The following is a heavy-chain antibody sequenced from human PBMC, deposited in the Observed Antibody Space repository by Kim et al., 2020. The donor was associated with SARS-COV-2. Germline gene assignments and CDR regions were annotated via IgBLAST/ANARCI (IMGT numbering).Heavy chain of an antibody. CDR1: GYTFTSYP. Sequence: ASVKVSCKASGYTFTSYPMNWVRQAPGQGLEWMGWINTNTGNPTYAQGFTGRFVFSLDTPVSTAYLQISSLKADDTAVYFCARGYGSGRPIFGLWGQGTLVTVSS. CDR2: INTNTGNP. V-gene: IGHV7-4-1*02. J-gene: IGHJ5*02. D-gene: IGHD3-10*01. CDR3: ARGYGSGRPIFGL.